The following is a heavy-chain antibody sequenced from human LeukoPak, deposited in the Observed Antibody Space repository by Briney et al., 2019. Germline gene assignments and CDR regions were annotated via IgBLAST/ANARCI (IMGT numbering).Heavy chain of an antibody. Sequence: PGGSLRLSCAASGFTFSSYGMHWVRQAPGKGLEWVAFIPYDGSNKYYADSVKGRFTISRDNSRNTLYLQMNSLRAEDTAVYYCAREFGPNAFDIWGQGTMVTVSS. V-gene: IGHV3-30*02. CDR1: GFTFSSYG. CDR2: IPYDGSNK. D-gene: IGHD3-16*01. CDR3: AREFGPNAFDI. J-gene: IGHJ3*02.